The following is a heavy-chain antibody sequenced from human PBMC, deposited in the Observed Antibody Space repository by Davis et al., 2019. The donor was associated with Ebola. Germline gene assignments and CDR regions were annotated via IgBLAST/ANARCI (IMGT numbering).Heavy chain of an antibody. V-gene: IGHV4-31*03. CDR2: IYYSGST. CDR3: ARPVLGYCSGGSCRPRGWFDP. Sequence: MPSETLSLTCTVSGGSVSSGGYYWSWIRQHPGKGLEWIGYIYYSGSTYYNPSLKSRVTISVDTSKNQFSLKLSSVTAADTAVYYCARPVLGYCSGGSCRPRGWFDPWGQGTLVTVSS. J-gene: IGHJ5*02. CDR1: GGSVSSGGYY. D-gene: IGHD2-15*01.